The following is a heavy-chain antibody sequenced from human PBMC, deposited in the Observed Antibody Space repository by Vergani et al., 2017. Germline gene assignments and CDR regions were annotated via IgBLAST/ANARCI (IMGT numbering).Heavy chain of an antibody. Sequence: QVQLVQSGAEVKKPGASVKVSCKASGYTFTSYYMHWVRQAPGQGLEWMGIINPSGGSTSYAQKFQGRVTMTRDTSPSTVYMELSSLRSEDTAVYYCARDIGVVPAAISYMDVWGKGTTVTVAS. D-gene: IGHD2-2*01. CDR3: ARDIGVVPAAISYMDV. V-gene: IGHV1-46*01. CDR1: GYTFTSYY. J-gene: IGHJ6*03. CDR2: INPSGGST.